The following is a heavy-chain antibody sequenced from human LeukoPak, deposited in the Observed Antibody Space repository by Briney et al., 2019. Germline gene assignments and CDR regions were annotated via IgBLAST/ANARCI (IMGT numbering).Heavy chain of an antibody. D-gene: IGHD2-15*01. CDR1: GGSISSYY. CDR3: ARVALYCSGGSCYFHFDY. Sequence: PSETLSLTCTVSGGSISSYYWSWIRQPAGKGLEWIGRIYTSGSTNYNPSLKSRVTMSVDTSKNQFSLKLSSVTAADTAVYYCARVALYCSGGSCYFHFDYWGQGTLVTVSS. CDR2: IYTSGST. V-gene: IGHV4-4*07. J-gene: IGHJ4*02.